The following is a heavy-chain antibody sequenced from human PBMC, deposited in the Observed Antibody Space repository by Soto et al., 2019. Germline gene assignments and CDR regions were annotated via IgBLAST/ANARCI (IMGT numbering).Heavy chain of an antibody. V-gene: IGHV3-13*04. CDR1: GFTFSSYD. CDR2: IGTAGDT. Sequence: EVQLVESGGGLVQPGGSLRLSCAASGFTFSSYDMHWVRQATGKGLEWVSAIGTAGDTYYPGSVKGRFTISRENAKNSWYLQLNSLRAGDTAVYCCARGGKGGTGPYYFDYWGQGTLVTVSS. D-gene: IGHD3-16*01. J-gene: IGHJ4*02. CDR3: ARGGKGGTGPYYFDY.